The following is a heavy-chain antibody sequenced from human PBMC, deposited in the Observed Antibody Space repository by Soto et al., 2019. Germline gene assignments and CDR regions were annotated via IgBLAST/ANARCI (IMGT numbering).Heavy chain of an antibody. CDR1: GFSLNTRGVG. J-gene: IGHJ4*02. D-gene: IGHD3-9*01. CDR2: ISWDGEK. V-gene: IGHV2-5*02. Sequence: QITLKESGPTLVKPTQTLTLTCTFSGFSLNTRGVGVGWIRQPPGKALEWLALISWDGEKRYRPSLKTRLTVTXXTXEXXVVLTMTNMDPVDTATYYCAQTRGDLLTDHYYFDFWGQGTLVTVSS. CDR3: AQTRGDLLTDHYYFDF.